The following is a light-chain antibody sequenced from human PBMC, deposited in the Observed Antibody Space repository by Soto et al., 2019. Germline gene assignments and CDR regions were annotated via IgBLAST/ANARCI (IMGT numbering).Light chain of an antibody. Sequence: DIQMTQSPSSLSASVGDRVTITCQASQDISNYLNWYQQKPGKAHKLLIYDASNLETGVPSRFSGCGSGTDFTFTISSLQPEDIATYYCQQYDNLPYTCGQGTKLEIK. V-gene: IGKV1-33*01. CDR2: DAS. CDR1: QDISNY. J-gene: IGKJ2*01. CDR3: QQYDNLPYT.